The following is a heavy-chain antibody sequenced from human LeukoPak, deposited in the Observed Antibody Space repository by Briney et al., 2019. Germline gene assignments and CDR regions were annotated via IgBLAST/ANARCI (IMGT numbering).Heavy chain of an antibody. CDR3: AKLSYDSSGGGPSGFDY. V-gene: IGHV1-24*01. D-gene: IGHD3-22*01. CDR2: FDPEDGET. Sequence: ASVKVSCKVSGYTLTELSMHWVRQAPGKGLEWMGGFDPEDGETIYAQKFQGRVTMTEDTSTDTAYMELSSLRSEDTAVYYCAKLSYDSSGGGPSGFDYRGQGTLVTVSS. CDR1: GYTLTELS. J-gene: IGHJ4*02.